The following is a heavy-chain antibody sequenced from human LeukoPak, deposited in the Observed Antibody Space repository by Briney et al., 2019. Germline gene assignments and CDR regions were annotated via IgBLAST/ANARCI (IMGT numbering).Heavy chain of an antibody. D-gene: IGHD2-15*01. CDR2: INGDGSST. V-gene: IGHV3-74*01. CDR1: GFTFSSYW. J-gene: IGHJ4*02. Sequence: GGSLRLSCAASGFTFSSYWMHWVRQAPGKGLVWVSRINGDGSSTRYADSVKGRFTISRDNAKNTLYLQMHSLRAEDTAVYYCARDGLLGYCSGGSCYVPGDYWGQGTLVTVSS. CDR3: ARDGLLGYCSGGSCYVPGDY.